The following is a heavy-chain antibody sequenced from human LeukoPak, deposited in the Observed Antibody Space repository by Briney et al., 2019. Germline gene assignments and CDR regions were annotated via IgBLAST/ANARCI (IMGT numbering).Heavy chain of an antibody. D-gene: IGHD2-8*02. CDR1: GITFSSFG. V-gene: IGHV3-48*01. J-gene: IGHJ3*02. CDR3: ARSAYGWKESAFDI. CDR2: ISSSSSTI. Sequence: PGGSLRLSCAASGITFSSFGMHWVRQAPGKGLEWVSYISSSSSTIYYADSVKGRFTISRDNAQNSLSLQMNSLRAEDTAVYYCARSAYGWKESAFDIWGQGTMVTVSS.